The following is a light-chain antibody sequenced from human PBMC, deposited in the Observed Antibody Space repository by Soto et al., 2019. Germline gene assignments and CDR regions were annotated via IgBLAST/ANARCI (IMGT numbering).Light chain of an antibody. J-gene: IGKJ1*01. Sequence: EMVMTQSPATLSVSPGERATLSCRASQSISSNLAWYQQKPGRAPKLLIYGASTRATGVPARFSCSGSGTDFTLTISSLQSEDFAVYYCQQYNNWPWGTFGQGTKVEIK. CDR3: QQYNNWPWGT. V-gene: IGKV3-15*01. CDR2: GAS. CDR1: QSISSN.